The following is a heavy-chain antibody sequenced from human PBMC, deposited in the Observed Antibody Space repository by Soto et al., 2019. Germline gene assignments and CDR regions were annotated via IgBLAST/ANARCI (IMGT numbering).Heavy chain of an antibody. J-gene: IGHJ4*02. Sequence: EVQLVESGGGLVQPRGSLRLSCAASGFTFSSYWMHWVRQAPGKGLVWVSRVKSDGSSTSYADSVKGRFTISRDNAKNTLYLQMNSLRAEDTAVYYCASGAKGQWLVDYWGQGTLVTVSS. V-gene: IGHV3-74*01. CDR2: VKSDGSST. CDR1: GFTFSSYW. D-gene: IGHD6-19*01. CDR3: ASGAKGQWLVDY.